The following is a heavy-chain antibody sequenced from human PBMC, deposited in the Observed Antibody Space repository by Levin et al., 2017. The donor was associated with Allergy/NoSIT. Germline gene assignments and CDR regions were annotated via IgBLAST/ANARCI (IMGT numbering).Heavy chain of an antibody. CDR3: ARYPPGIEVHRDAFDI. D-gene: IGHD2/OR15-2a*01. Sequence: PSETLSLTCTVSGGSVSSGNYYWSWIRQPPGKGLEWIGYIYYSGSTKYNPSLKSRVTISSDTSKNQFSLELSSVTAADTAVYYCARYPPGIEVHRDAFDIWGQGTMVTVSS. CDR1: GGSVSSGNYY. V-gene: IGHV4-61*01. J-gene: IGHJ3*02. CDR2: IYYSGST.